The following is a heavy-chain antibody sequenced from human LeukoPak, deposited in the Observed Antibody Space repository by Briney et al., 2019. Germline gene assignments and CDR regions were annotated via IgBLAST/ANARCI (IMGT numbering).Heavy chain of an antibody. CDR2: INDDGRYT. V-gene: IGHV3-74*01. J-gene: IGHJ6*03. Sequence: GGSLRLSCAASGFTFSGYWMHWVRQVPGKGLVWVSRINDDGRYTVYADSVKGRFTISRDNSKNTLYLQMNSLRAEDTAVYYCAKSPGSGSYPGYYYYYYYMDVWGKGTTVTISS. D-gene: IGHD1-26*01. CDR1: GFTFSGYW. CDR3: AKSPGSGSYPGYYYYYYYMDV.